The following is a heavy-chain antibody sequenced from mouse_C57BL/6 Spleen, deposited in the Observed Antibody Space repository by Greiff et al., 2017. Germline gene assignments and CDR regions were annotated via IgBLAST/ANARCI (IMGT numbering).Heavy chain of an antibody. V-gene: IGHV5-17*01. CDR2: IRSGSSTI. D-gene: IGHD1-1*01. Sequence: EVKLVESGGGLVKPGGSLKLSCAASGFTFSDYGMHWVRQAPEKGLEWVAYIRSGSSTIYYADTVKGRFTISRDNAKNTLFMQMTSLRSEDTALYYCARQNYGSSLYAMDYWGQGTSVTVSS. CDR1: GFTFSDYG. J-gene: IGHJ4*01. CDR3: ARQNYGSSLYAMDY.